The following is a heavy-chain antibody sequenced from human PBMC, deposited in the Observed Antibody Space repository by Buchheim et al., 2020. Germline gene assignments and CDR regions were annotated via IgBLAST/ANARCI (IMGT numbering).Heavy chain of an antibody. J-gene: IGHJ6*02. CDR3: VKDSRGMDV. CDR1: GFTLSDYF. Sequence: EVHLLESGGGLVQPGGSLRLSCAASGFTLSDYFMSWVRQAPGKGLEWVSSISGGGVTSYYADSVKGRFTISRDNSKKTVYLQMNSLRAEDTAVYICVKDSRGMDVWGQGTT. CDR2: ISGGGVTS. V-gene: IGHV3-23*01.